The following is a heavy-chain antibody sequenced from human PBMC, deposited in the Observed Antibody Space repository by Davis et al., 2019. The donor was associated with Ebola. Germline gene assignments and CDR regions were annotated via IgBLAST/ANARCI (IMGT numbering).Heavy chain of an antibody. D-gene: IGHD6-19*01. J-gene: IGHJ4*02. CDR2: IYYSGTT. CDR3: ARGSQWLGPDY. CDR1: GGSFSTYY. Sequence: SETLSLTCTVSGGSFSTYYWSWVRQPPGKGLEWVGYIYYSGTTPYNPSLRGRVTISVDTSKKHFSLKLGSVTAADTAVYYCARGSQWLGPDYWGQGTLVTVSS. V-gene: IGHV4-59*01.